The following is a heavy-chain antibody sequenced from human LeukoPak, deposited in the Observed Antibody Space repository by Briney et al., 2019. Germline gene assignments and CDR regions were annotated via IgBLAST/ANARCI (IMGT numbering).Heavy chain of an antibody. CDR3: ARIMGSYFDY. CDR1: GGSIRSYY. Sequence: KPSETLSLTCTVSGGSIRSYYWSWIRQPPGKCLEWIGYVYFSGSTHYNPSLKSRVTISVDMSKSQFSLKLNSVTAADTAVYYCARIMGSYFDYWGQGTVVTVSS. V-gene: IGHV4-59*01. D-gene: IGHD1-26*01. J-gene: IGHJ4*02. CDR2: VYFSGST.